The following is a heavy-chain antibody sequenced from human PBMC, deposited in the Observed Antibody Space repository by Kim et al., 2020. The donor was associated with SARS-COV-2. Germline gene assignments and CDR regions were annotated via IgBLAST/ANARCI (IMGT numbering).Heavy chain of an antibody. D-gene: IGHD1-26*01. CDR2: ISGSGGST. V-gene: IGHV3-23*01. CDR1: GFTFSSYA. CDR3: AKVFEGGSYYVGAVDY. Sequence: GGSLRLSCAASGFTFSSYAMSWVRQAPGKGLEWVSAISGSGGSTYYADSVKGRFTISRDNSKNTLYLQMNSLRAEDTAVYYCAKVFEGGSYYVGAVDYWGQGTLVTVSS. J-gene: IGHJ4*02.